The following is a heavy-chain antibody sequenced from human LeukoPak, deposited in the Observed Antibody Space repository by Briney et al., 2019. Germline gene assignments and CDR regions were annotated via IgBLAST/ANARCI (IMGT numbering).Heavy chain of an antibody. CDR2: INPNSGGT. J-gene: IGHJ4*02. V-gene: IGHV1-2*02. CDR3: AREGSVGATEMWVYYFDY. Sequence: ASVKVSCKASGYTFTGYYMHWVRQAPGQGLEWMGWINPNSGGTNYAQKFQGRVTMTRDTPISTAYMELSRLRSDDTAVYYCAREGSVGATEMWVYYFDYWGQGTLVTVSS. D-gene: IGHD1-26*01. CDR1: GYTFTGYY.